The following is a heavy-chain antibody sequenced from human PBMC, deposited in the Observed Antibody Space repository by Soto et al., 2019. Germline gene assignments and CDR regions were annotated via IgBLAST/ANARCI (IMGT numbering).Heavy chain of an antibody. D-gene: IGHD1-26*01. CDR3: ASIPPSAVGATTEVDY. J-gene: IGHJ4*02. V-gene: IGHV4-38-2*01. CDR1: GYSVSSGYY. CDR2: IYHSGST. Sequence: PSETLSLTCAVSGYSVSSGYYWGWIRQPPGKGLEWIGSIYHSGSTYYNPSLKSRVTISVDTSKNQFSLKLSSVTAADTALYYCASIPPSAVGATTEVDYWGQGTLVTVSS.